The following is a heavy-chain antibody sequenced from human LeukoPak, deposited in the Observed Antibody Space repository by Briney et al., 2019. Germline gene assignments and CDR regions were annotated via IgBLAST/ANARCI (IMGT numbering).Heavy chain of an antibody. CDR1: GFTFSSYS. CDR3: ARERDYSPPYGMDV. Sequence: PGGSLRLSCAASGFTFSSYSMNWVRQAPGKGLEWVSSISSSSSYIYYADSVKGRFTISRDNAKNSLYLQMNSLRAEDTAVYYCARERDYSPPYGMDVWGQGTTVTVSS. D-gene: IGHD2-21*01. CDR2: ISSSSSYI. J-gene: IGHJ6*02. V-gene: IGHV3-21*01.